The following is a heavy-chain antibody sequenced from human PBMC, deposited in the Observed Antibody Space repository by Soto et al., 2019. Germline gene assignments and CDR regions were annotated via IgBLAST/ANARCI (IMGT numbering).Heavy chain of an antibody. Sequence: SETLSLTCGVSGYSISSGYYWGWIRQPPGKGLEWIGTMYWSGSTYYNPSLKSRVTISVDTSKNQFSLKLSSVTAADTAVYYCVREGYCSSTSCYGPAFEYWGQGTLVTVS. J-gene: IGHJ4*02. CDR3: VREGYCSSTSCYGPAFEY. V-gene: IGHV4-38-2*02. CDR2: MYWSGST. D-gene: IGHD2-2*01. CDR1: GYSISSGYY.